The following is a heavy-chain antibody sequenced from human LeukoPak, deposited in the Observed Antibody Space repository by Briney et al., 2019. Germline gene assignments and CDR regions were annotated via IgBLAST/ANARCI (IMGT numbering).Heavy chain of an antibody. Sequence: GGSLRLSCAASGFTFDDYTMHWVRQAPGKGLEWVSLISWDGGSTYYADSVKGRFTISRDNSKNSLYLQMNSLRTEDTALYYCAKDMDLNDSGSYGSDYWGQGTLVTVSS. CDR3: AKDMDLNDSGSYGSDY. V-gene: IGHV3-43*01. CDR2: ISWDGGST. D-gene: IGHD1-26*01. J-gene: IGHJ4*02. CDR1: GFTFDDYT.